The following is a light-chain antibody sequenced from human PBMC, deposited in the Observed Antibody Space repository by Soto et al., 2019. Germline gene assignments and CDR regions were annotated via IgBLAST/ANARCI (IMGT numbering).Light chain of an antibody. J-gene: IGKJ4*01. V-gene: IGKV3-11*01. Sequence: EIVLTQSPATLSLSPGERATLSCRASQSVSSYLAWYQQKPGQAPRLLIYDASNRATGIPARFSGSGSGTDFTRTISSLEPGDFAVYYCQQRSNWPPLTFGGGTKVEIK. CDR2: DAS. CDR3: QQRSNWPPLT. CDR1: QSVSSY.